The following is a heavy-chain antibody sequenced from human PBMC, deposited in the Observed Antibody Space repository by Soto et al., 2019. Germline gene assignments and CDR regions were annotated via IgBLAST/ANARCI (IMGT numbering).Heavy chain of an antibody. CDR2: ISSSSSYT. D-gene: IGHD3-3*01. V-gene: IGHV3-11*06. CDR1: GFTFSDYY. CDR3: ARDRYPHYDFWSGYSPRVNYYGMDV. J-gene: IGHJ6*02. Sequence: GGSLRLSCAASGFTFSDYYMSWIRQAPGKGPEWVSYISSSSSYTNYADSVKGRFTISRDNAKNSLYLQMNSLRAEDTAVYYCARDRYPHYDFWSGYSPRVNYYGMDVWGQGTTVTVSS.